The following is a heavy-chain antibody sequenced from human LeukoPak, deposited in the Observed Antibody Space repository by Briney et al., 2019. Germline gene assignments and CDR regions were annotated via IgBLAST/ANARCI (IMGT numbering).Heavy chain of an antibody. CDR3: ARAGYSYYYYYMDV. D-gene: IGHD6-13*01. V-gene: IGHV3-21*01. J-gene: IGHJ6*03. Sequence: GGSLRLSCAASGFTFSSYSMNWVRQAPGKGLEWVSSISSSSSYIYYADSVKGRFTISRDNAKNSLYLQMNSLRAEDTAVYYCARAGYSYYYYYMDVWGKGTTVTISS. CDR2: ISSSSSYI. CDR1: GFTFSSYS.